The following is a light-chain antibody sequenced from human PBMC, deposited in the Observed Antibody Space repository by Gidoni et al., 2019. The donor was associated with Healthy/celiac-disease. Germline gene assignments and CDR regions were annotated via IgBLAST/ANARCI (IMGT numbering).Light chain of an antibody. Sequence: DIQMTQSPSSLSASVGDRVTITCQASQDISNYLNWYQQKPGKAPKLLIYDASNLETGVPSRFSGSGSGTDFTFTICSLQPEDIATYYCQQYDNRLTFGGGTKVEIK. V-gene: IGKV1-33*01. CDR3: QQYDNRLT. CDR2: DAS. CDR1: QDISNY. J-gene: IGKJ4*01.